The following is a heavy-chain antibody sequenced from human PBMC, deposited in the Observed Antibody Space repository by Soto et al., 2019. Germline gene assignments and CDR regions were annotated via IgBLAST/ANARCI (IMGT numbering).Heavy chain of an antibody. CDR2: INHSGST. J-gene: IGHJ6*03. Sequence: SETLSLTCAVYGGSFSGYYWSWIRQPPGKGLEWIGEINHSGSTNYNPSLKSRVTISVDTSKNQFSLKLSSVTAADTAVYYCARGGIAARQYYYYYMDVWGKGTTVTVSS. CDR3: ARGGIAARQYYYYYMDV. V-gene: IGHV4-34*01. CDR1: GGSFSGYY. D-gene: IGHD6-6*01.